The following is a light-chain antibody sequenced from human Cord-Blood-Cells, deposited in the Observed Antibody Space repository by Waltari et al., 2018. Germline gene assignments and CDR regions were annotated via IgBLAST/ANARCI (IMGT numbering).Light chain of an antibody. J-gene: IGKJ3*01. V-gene: IGKV2-28*01. Sequence: EIVMIQSPLSLPVTPGEPASTSSRSSQSLLHSNGSNYLQWYLQKPGQAPQRLISLGSSPTSGVPGRFSSSGSGTYFTLNISRVEAEDVGVYYCMQALQTRTFGPGTKVDIK. CDR2: LGS. CDR3: MQALQTRT. CDR1: QSLLHSNGSNY.